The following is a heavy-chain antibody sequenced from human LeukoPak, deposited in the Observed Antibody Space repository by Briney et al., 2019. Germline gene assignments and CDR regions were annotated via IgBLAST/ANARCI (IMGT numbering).Heavy chain of an antibody. Sequence: GGSLRLSCAASGFTFSSYWMSWVRQAPGKGLEWVANIKQDGSEKYYVDSVKGRFTISRDNAKNSLYLQMNSLRAEDTAVYYCASEVDCSSTSCYAHWFDPWGQGTLVTVSS. CDR3: ASEVDCSSTSCYAHWFDP. D-gene: IGHD2-2*01. V-gene: IGHV3-7*01. J-gene: IGHJ5*02. CDR2: IKQDGSEK. CDR1: GFTFSSYW.